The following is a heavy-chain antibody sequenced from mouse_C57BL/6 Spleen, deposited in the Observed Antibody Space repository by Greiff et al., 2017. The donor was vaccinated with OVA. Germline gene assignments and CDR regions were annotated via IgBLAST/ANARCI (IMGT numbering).Heavy chain of an antibody. CDR3: ARSGYYGYLDYFDY. D-gene: IGHD2-2*01. Sequence: QVQLKQPGAELVRPGSSVKLSCKASGYTFTSYWMHWVKQRPIQGLEWIGNIDPSDSETHYNQKFKDKATLTVDKSSSTAYMQLSSLTSEDSAVYYCARSGYYGYLDYFDYWGQGTTLTVSS. V-gene: IGHV1-52*01. CDR1: GYTFTSYW. CDR2: IDPSDSET. J-gene: IGHJ2*01.